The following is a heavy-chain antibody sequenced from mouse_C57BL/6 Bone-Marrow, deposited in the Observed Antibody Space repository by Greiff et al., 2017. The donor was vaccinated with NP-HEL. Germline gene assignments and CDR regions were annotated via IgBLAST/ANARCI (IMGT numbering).Heavy chain of an antibody. D-gene: IGHD4-1*01. J-gene: IGHJ1*03. CDR1: GFTFSSYA. V-gene: IGHV5-9-1*02. Sequence: EVKLVESGEGLVKPGGSLKLSCAASGFTFSSYAMSWVRQTPEKRLEWVAYISSGGDYIYYADTVKGRFTISRDNARNTLYLQMSSLKSEDTAMYYCTRASNWDVWYCDVWGTGTTVTVSS. CDR2: ISSGGDYI. CDR3: TRASNWDVWYCDV.